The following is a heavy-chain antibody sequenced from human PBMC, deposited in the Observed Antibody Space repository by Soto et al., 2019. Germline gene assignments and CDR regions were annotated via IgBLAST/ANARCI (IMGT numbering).Heavy chain of an antibody. J-gene: IGHJ4*02. V-gene: IGHV6-1*01. CDR2: SYYRSKWYY. D-gene: IGHD6-13*01. CDR1: GNIVATWSST. CDR3: VRLVGNSWLDY. Sequence: RCLTCNISGNIVATWSSTWNWIQPSPSRGLEWLGRSYYRSKWYYDQAVSVRSRISINPDTSKNQFSLQLNSVTPEDTAVYYCVRLVGNSWLDYWGPGTLVTFSS.